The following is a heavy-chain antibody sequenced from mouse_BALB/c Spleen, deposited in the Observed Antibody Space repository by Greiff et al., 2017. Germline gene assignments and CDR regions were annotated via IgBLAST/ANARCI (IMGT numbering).Heavy chain of an antibody. CDR3: ARRYYGSACFAY. D-gene: IGHD1-1*01. J-gene: IGHJ3*01. CDR2: INPSNGGT. Sequence: QVQLKQPGAELVKTGASVKLSCKASGYTFTSYYMYWVKQRPGQGLEWIGGINPSNGGTNFNEKFKSKATLTVDKSSSTAYMQLSSLTSEDSAVYYCARRYYGSACFAYWGQGTLVTVSA. CDR1: GYTFTSYY. V-gene: IGHV1S81*02.